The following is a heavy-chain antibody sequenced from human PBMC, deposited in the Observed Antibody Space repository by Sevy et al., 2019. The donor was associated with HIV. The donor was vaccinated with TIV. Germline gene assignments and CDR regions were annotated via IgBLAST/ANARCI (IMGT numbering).Heavy chain of an antibody. CDR1: DGSINTIAYY. CDR3: TAIYYCVRHLFHDFAWGSHRYRDAFDL. J-gene: IGHJ3*01. CDR2: ISYSGSS. Sequence: SDTLSLTCTVSDGSINTIAYYWGWVRQPPGKGLEWIGSISYSGSSYYNPSLKSRVTISVDTSKNQFSLNLSSVTAADTGTAADTAIYYCVRHLFHDFAWGSHRYRDAFDLWGQGTLVTVSS. V-gene: IGHV4-39*01. D-gene: IGHD3-16*02.